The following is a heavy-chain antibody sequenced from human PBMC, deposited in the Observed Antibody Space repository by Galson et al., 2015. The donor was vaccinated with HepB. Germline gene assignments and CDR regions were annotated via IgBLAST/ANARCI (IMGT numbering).Heavy chain of an antibody. CDR1: GYSFSTYW. V-gene: IGHV5-51*01. CDR2: IYPPDSDT. Sequence: QSGAEVKKPGESLKISCTGSGYSFSTYWIGWVRQMPGKGLEWMGVIYPPDSDTRYSPSFQGLVTISVDKSISTAYLQWSSLKASDTAMYYCARRYLYWYFDVWGRGTLVTVSS. D-gene: IGHD1-26*01. CDR3: ARRYLYWYFDV. J-gene: IGHJ2*01.